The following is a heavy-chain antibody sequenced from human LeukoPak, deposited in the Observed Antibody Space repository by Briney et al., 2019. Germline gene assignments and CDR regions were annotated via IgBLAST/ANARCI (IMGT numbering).Heavy chain of an antibody. J-gene: IGHJ6*02. CDR1: GFTVSSNY. V-gene: IGHV3-66*01. CDR2: IYSGGST. D-gene: IGHD1-20*01. Sequence: GGSLRLSCAASGFTVSSNYMSWVRQAPGKGLEWVSVIYSGGSTYYADSVKGRFTISRDNSKNTLYLQMNSLRAEDTAVYYCARDRAQSDNWNDGLNFSGSEEYGMDVWGQGTTVTVSS. CDR3: ARDRAQSDNWNDGLNFSGSEEYGMDV.